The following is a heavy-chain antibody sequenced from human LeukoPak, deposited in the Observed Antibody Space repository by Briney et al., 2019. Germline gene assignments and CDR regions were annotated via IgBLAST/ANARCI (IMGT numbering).Heavy chain of an antibody. V-gene: IGHV3-74*01. D-gene: IGHD3-3*01. Sequence: GGSLRLSCAASGFTFSSYWMHWVRQAPGKGLVWVSRINSDGSTTSYADSVKGRFTISRDNAKNTLYLQMNSLRAEDTAVYYCARVTSYYDFWSGYYNDYYGMDVWGQGTTVTVSS. CDR3: ARVTSYYDFWSGYYNDYYGMDV. CDR2: INSDGSTT. J-gene: IGHJ6*02. CDR1: GFTFSSYW.